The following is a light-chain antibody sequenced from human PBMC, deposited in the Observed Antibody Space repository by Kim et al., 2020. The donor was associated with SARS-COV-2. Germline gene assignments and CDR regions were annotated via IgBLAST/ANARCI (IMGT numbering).Light chain of an antibody. CDR1: NSNIGTNS. CDR3: AAWDDSLRGYV. V-gene: IGLV1-44*01. CDR2: ANN. J-gene: IGLJ1*01. Sequence: QSALTQPPSVSGTPGQRVTISCSGSNSNIGTNSLSWYQRRPATAPKLLIFANNERPSGVPDRFSGSKYGTSGSLAISGLQSEDEADYYCAAWDDSLRGYVFGTETKVTVL.